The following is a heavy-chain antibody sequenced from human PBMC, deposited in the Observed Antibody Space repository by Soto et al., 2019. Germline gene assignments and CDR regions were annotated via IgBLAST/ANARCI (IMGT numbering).Heavy chain of an antibody. V-gene: IGHV4-59*01. J-gene: IGHJ3*01. CDR1: GSSINLYD. D-gene: IGHD4-4*01. Sequence: SETLSLTCTVSGSSINLYDWSWIRQPPGKGLEWIGYIYYGGNTNYNPSLRSRVTISADTSKNQFTLKLNSVTAADTALYFCARLDYTRLTPDPFDFWGQGARVTVSS. CDR3: ARLDYTRLTPDPFDF. CDR2: IYYGGNT.